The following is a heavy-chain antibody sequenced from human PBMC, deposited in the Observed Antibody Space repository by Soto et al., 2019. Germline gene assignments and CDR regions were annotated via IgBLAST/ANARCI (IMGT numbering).Heavy chain of an antibody. CDR3: ARVNYYDSSGYPTFDY. CDR2: IYHSGST. V-gene: IGHV4-4*02. CDR1: GGSISSSNW. D-gene: IGHD3-22*01. Sequence: SETLSLTCAVSGGSISSSNWWSWVRQPPGKGLEWIGEIYHSGSTNYNPSLKSRVTISVDKSKNQFSLKLSSVTAADTAVYYCARVNYYDSSGYPTFDYWGQGTLVTSPQ. J-gene: IGHJ4*02.